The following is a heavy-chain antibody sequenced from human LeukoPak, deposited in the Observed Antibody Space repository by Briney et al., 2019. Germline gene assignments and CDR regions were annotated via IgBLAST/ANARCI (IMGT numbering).Heavy chain of an antibody. Sequence: GGSLRLSCAASGFTSSNYEMNWVRQAPGQGLGWVSYISRGGSDIYYADSVKGRFTISSDNAKNSVYLQMNSLRAEDTAVYYCARAQLLRLENFLDYWGQGTLVTVSS. CDR2: ISRGGSDI. CDR1: GFTSSNYE. D-gene: IGHD4-23*01. V-gene: IGHV3-48*03. J-gene: IGHJ4*02. CDR3: ARAQLLRLENFLDY.